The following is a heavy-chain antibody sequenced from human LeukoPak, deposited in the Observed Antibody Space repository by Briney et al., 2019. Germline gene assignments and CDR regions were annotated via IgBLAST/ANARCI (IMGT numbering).Heavy chain of an antibody. Sequence: PGGSLRLSCAASGFTFSSYSMNWVRQAPGKGLEWVSYISSSSSTIYYADSVKGRFTISRDNAKNLLYLQMNSLRAEDTAVYYCAKSVYSRGGVYSYGLDYWGQGTLVTVSS. CDR1: GFTFSSYS. D-gene: IGHD5-18*01. CDR3: AKSVYSRGGVYSYGLDY. CDR2: ISSSSSTI. V-gene: IGHV3-48*04. J-gene: IGHJ4*02.